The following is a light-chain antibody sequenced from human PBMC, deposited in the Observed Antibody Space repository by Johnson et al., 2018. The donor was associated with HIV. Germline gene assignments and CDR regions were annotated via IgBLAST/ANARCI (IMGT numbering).Light chain of an antibody. V-gene: IGLV1-51*02. CDR1: SSNIGTNY. CDR3: GTWDSSLSAYNYV. Sequence: QSVLTQPPSVSAAPGQKVTISCSGSSSNIGTNYVSWYQQLPGTAPKLLIYENNQRPSVIPDRFYGSKSGTSATLGITGLQTGDEADYYCGTWDSSLSAYNYVFGTVTKVTVL. CDR2: ENN. J-gene: IGLJ1*01.